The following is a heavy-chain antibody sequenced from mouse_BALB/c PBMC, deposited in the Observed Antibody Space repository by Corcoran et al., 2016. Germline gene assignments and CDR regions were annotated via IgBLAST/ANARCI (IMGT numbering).Heavy chain of an antibody. D-gene: IGHD2-4*01. J-gene: IGHJ4*01. Sequence: QVQLQQSDAELVKPGTSVKISCKASGYTFPDHAIPWVKQKPEQGLEWIGYISPGNGDIKYNEKFKGKATLTADKSSSTAFMHFNSLTSEDSALYFCKRNYDCDGDYWGQGTSVTVSS. V-gene: IGHV1S53*02. CDR1: GYTFPDHA. CDR3: KRNYDCDGDY. CDR2: ISPGNGDI.